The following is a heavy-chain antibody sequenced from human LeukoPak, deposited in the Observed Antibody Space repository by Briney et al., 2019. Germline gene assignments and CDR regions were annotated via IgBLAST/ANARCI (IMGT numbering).Heavy chain of an antibody. Sequence: KPSETLSLTCSVSGGSFTSYYWSWIRQPPGKGLEWIGYVDNRETTSYNPSLKSRVTISIDPSNSQFSLRLRSVTAADTAVYYCARGVVLMHYATFDSWGQGTLVTVSS. CDR2: VDNRETT. D-gene: IGHD2-8*01. CDR3: ARGVVLMHYATFDS. J-gene: IGHJ4*02. CDR1: GGSFTSYY. V-gene: IGHV4-59*01.